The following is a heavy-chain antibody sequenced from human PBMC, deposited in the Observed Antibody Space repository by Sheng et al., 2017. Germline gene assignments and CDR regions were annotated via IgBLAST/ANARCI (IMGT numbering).Heavy chain of an antibody. CDR2: IYHSGST. V-gene: IGHV4-38-2*01. J-gene: IGHJ2*01. CDR1: GYSISSGYY. D-gene: IGHD2-21*02. CDR3: ARGSVGTYFDL. Sequence: QVQLQESGPGLVKPSETLSLTCAVSGYSISSGYYWGWIRQPPGKGLEWIGSIYHSGSTYYNPSLKSRVTISVDTSKNQFSLKLSSVTAADTAVYYCARGSVGTYFDLWGLAPWSLSPQ.